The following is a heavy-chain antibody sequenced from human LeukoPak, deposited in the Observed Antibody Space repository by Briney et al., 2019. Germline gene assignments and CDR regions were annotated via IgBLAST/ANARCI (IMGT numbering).Heavy chain of an antibody. CDR2: ISGGSTSI. Sequence: GGSLRLSCAASGFTFSSYELNWVRQAPGKGLEWVSYISGGSTSIHYADSVKGRFAISRDNAGNSLYLQMNSLRAEDTAVYYCATKVPGTSRFSHWGQGTLVTVSS. D-gene: IGHD6-19*01. CDR1: GFTFSSYE. CDR3: ATKVPGTSRFSH. J-gene: IGHJ4*02. V-gene: IGHV3-48*03.